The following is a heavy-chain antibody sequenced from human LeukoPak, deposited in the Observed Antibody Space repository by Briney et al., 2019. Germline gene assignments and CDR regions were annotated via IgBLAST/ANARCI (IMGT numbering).Heavy chain of an antibody. J-gene: IGHJ4*02. Sequence: PGRSLRLSCAASGFTFDDYAMHWVRQAPGKGLEWVSGISWNSGSIGYADSVKGRFTISRDNAKNSLYLQMNSLRAEDAALYYCAKDMLRQWLVALDYWGQGTLVTVSS. D-gene: IGHD6-19*01. CDR2: ISWNSGSI. CDR3: AKDMLRQWLVALDY. V-gene: IGHV3-9*01. CDR1: GFTFDDYA.